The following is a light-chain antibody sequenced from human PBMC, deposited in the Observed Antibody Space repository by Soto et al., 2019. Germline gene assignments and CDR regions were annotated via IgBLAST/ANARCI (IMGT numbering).Light chain of an antibody. J-gene: IGKJ1*01. CDR1: QSGFSFY. CDR3: HQYGNSPWT. Sequence: EIVLTQSPGTLSFSPGERATLSCRASQSGFSFYLAWFQQKPGQAPRHLIYGASSRATGIPERFSGSGSGTDFTLTISRLEPEEFAVYYCHQYGNSPWTLGQGTKVEIK. V-gene: IGKV3-20*01. CDR2: GAS.